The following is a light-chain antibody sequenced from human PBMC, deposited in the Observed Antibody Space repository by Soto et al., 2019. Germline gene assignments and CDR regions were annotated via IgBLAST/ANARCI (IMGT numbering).Light chain of an antibody. CDR1: QGISSY. CDR3: QQYNSYPIT. J-gene: IGKJ5*01. CDR2: AAS. Sequence: VIWMTQSPSLLSASTGDRVTIIVGMSQGISSYLAWYQQKPGKAPELLIYAASTLQSGVPSRFSGSGSGTEFTLTISSLQPDDFATYYCQQYNSYPITFGQGTRLEIK. V-gene: IGKV1D-8*03.